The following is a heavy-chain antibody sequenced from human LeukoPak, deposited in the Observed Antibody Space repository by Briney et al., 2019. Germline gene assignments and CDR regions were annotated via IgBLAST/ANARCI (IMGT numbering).Heavy chain of an antibody. D-gene: IGHD2-15*01. V-gene: IGHV4-59*08. CDR1: GGSISSYY. J-gene: IGHJ4*02. Sequence: PSETLSLTCTVSGGSISSYYWTWIRQPPGKGLEWIGFIYYSRATKYNPSLESRVTISLDTSNNQFSLRLNPVTAADTAVYYCARRVAVPGSYYFDYWSQGTLVTVSS. CDR3: ARRVAVPGSYYFDY. CDR2: IYYSRAT.